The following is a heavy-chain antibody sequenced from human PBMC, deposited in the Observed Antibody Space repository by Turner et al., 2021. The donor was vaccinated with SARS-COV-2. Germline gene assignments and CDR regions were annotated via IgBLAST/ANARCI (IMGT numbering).Heavy chain of an antibody. CDR1: GLTFSSYS. D-gene: IGHD1-1*01. CDR3: VGRPGTEVEGLGDY. CDR2: IIGNGGST. Sequence: EETLLESGGGLIQPGGSLRLPCAASGLTFSSYSMSSVRQAPGKGLEWVSSIIGNGGSTYYADSVKGRFTISRDSSKNTLYLEMNNLRAEDTAIYYCVGRPGTEVEGLGDYWGQGTLVTVSP. J-gene: IGHJ4*02. V-gene: IGHV3-23*01.